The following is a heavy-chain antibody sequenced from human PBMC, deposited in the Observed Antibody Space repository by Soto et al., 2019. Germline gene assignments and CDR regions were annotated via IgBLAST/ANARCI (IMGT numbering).Heavy chain of an antibody. V-gene: IGHV4-38-2*01. Sequence: SETLSLTCAVSGYSISSGNYWAWIRQPPGRGLEWIGSLYHIGSTHYNSSLKSRVTISVDTSKNQFSLKLSSVTAADTAVYYCARGALTTYFDYWGQGTLVTVSS. CDR1: GYSISSGNY. J-gene: IGHJ4*02. CDR2: LYHIGST. CDR3: ARGALTTYFDY.